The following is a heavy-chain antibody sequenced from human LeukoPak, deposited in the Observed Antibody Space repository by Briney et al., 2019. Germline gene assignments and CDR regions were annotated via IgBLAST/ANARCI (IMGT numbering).Heavy chain of an antibody. Sequence: PSETLSLTCAVSGGSISSGGYSWSWIRQPPGKGLEWIGYIYHSGSTYYNPSLKSRVTISVDRSKNQFSLKLSSVTAADTAVYYCARESSSGAYFDYWGQGTLVTVSS. CDR2: IYHSGST. CDR3: ARESSSGAYFDY. D-gene: IGHD3-22*01. V-gene: IGHV4-30-2*01. J-gene: IGHJ4*02. CDR1: GGSISSGGYS.